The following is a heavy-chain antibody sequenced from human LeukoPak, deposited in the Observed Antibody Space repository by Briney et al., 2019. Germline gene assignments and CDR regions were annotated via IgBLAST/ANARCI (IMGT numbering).Heavy chain of an antibody. D-gene: IGHD1-26*01. CDR2: ISFDGSNK. V-gene: IGHV3-30*18. CDR3: AKDRSGSYFDY. Sequence: QPGGSLRLSCAASGFTFSAYGMHWVRQAPGKGLEWVAVISFDGSNKYYADSVKGRFTISRDNSKNTLYLQMNSLRAEDTAVYYWAKDRSGSYFDYWGQGTLVTVSS. CDR1: GFTFSAYG. J-gene: IGHJ4*02.